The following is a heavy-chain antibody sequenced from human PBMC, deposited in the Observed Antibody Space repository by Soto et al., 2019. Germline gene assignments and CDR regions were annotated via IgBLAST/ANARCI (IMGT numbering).Heavy chain of an antibody. CDR1: GFTLSDHY. J-gene: IGHJ6*02. V-gene: IGHV3-21*01. CDR2: ISSSSAYI. CDR3: AKLMPDDKGGKFGIDV. D-gene: IGHD3-16*01. Sequence: GSLRLSCAGSGFTLSDHYIDWVRQAPGKGLEWVSAISSSSAYIYYADSLKGRFTVSRDNAKTSLFLQMNSLRAEDTAIYYCAKLMPDDKGGKFGIDVWGQGTTVTLS.